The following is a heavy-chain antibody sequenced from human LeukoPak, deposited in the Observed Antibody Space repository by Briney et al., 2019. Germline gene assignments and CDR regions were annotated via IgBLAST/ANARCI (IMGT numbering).Heavy chain of an antibody. CDR3: ARGPGAISKEAFDI. D-gene: IGHD3-3*01. J-gene: IGHJ3*02. Sequence: ASETLSLTCTVSGGSISNSYWSWIRQPAGKGLEWIGRMYHNGNYNPSLKSRVTMSVDTSKNQFSLKLSSVTVADTAVYYCARGPGAISKEAFDIWGQGTVVTVSS. CDR2: MYHNG. CDR1: GGSISNSY. V-gene: IGHV4-4*07.